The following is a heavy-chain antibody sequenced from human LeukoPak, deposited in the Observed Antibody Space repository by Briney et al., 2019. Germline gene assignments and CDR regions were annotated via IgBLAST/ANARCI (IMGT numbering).Heavy chain of an antibody. J-gene: IGHJ4*02. V-gene: IGHV3-23*01. Sequence: GGSLRLSCAVSGITLSNYGMSWVRQAPGKGLEWVAGLSGSGGGTNYADSVQGRFTISRDNPKNTLYLQMNSLRAKDTAVYFCAKRGVVIRVFLVGFHKEAYYFDSWGQGALVTVSS. CDR3: AKRGVVIRVFLVGFHKEAYYFDS. D-gene: IGHD3-10*01. CDR1: GITLSNYG. CDR2: LSGSGGGT.